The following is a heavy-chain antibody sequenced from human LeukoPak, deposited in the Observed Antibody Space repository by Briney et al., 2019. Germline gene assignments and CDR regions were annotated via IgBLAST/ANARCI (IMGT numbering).Heavy chain of an antibody. CDR3: ARVMDHGGNRENFDY. J-gene: IGHJ4*02. CDR2: INPNSGGT. D-gene: IGHD4-23*01. Sequence: ASVKVSCKASGYTFTGYYMHWVRQAPGQGLEWMGWINPNSGGTNYAQKFQGRVTVTRDTSIRTAYMELTRLRSDDTAVYYCARVMDHGGNRENFDYWGQGTLVTVSS. CDR1: GYTFTGYY. V-gene: IGHV1-2*02.